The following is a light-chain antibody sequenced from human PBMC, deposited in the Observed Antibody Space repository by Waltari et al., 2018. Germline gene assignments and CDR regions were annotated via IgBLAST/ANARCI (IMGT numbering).Light chain of an antibody. V-gene: IGLV2-14*03. CDR3: SAFTTSSTYV. CDR1: SNDVGGYDS. CDR2: DVS. J-gene: IGLJ1*01. Sequence: QSALTQPASVSGSPGQSITISRTGTSNDVGGYDSVSWYQQHPGNAPKVIIYDVSKRPSGISNRFSGSKSGSTASLTISGLQAEDEADYYCSAFTTSSTYVFGSGTTVTV.